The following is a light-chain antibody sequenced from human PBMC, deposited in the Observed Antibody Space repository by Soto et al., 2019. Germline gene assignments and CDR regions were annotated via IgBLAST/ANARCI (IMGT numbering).Light chain of an antibody. CDR2: GAS. CDR1: QSVSSN. J-gene: IGKJ2*01. CDR3: HQYNNWPWYT. V-gene: IGKV3-15*01. Sequence: EIVMTQSPATLSVSPGERATLSCRASQSVSSNLAWYQQKPGQAPRLLIYGASTRATGIPARFSGSGSGTEFTLTISSLQSEGFAVYYCHQYNNWPWYTFGQGTKLEIK.